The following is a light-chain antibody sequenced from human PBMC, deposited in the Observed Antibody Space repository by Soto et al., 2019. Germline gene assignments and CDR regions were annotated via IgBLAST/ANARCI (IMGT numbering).Light chain of an antibody. J-gene: IGKJ3*01. CDR1: QDISSY. V-gene: IGKV1-9*01. Sequence: DIQLTQSPSFLSAFVGDSVTITCRASQDISSYVAWYQQQPEKAPKLLIYATARLQSGVPSRFSGSGSGTEFTLTISGLQPEDFATDYCQQVQSFPFSFGPGTKVDGK. CDR2: ATA. CDR3: QQVQSFPFS.